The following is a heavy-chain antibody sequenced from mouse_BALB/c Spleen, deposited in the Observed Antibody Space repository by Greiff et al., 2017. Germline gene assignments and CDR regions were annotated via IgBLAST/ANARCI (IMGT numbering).Heavy chain of an antibody. J-gene: IGHJ4*01. D-gene: IGHD2-1*01. CDR1: GFTFSSYA. CDR2: ISSGGSYT. CDR3: ARRYYGNYGAMDY. V-gene: IGHV5-9-3*01. Sequence: VQLKESGGGLVKPGGSLKLSCAASGFTFSSYAMSWVRQTPEKRLEWVATISSGGSYTYYPDSVKGRFTISRDNAKNTLYLQMSSLRSEDTAMYYCARRYYGNYGAMDYWGQGTSVTVSS.